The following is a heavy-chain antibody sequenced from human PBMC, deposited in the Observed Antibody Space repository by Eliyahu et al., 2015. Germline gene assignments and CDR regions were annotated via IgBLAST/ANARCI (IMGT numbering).Heavy chain of an antibody. D-gene: IGHD3-22*01. J-gene: IGHJ4*02. CDR1: GGSFXGXX. Sequence: QVQLQQWGAGLLKPSETLSLTCAVYGGSFXGXXWSWXRXPPGKGLEWIGEINHSGSTNYNPSLKSRVTISVDTSKNQFSLKLSSVTAADTAVYYCARLRTKGSMIVVVLSRMGNYYFDYWGQGTLVTVSS. CDR3: ARLRTKGSMIVVVLSRMGNYYFDY. CDR2: INHSGST. V-gene: IGHV4-34*01.